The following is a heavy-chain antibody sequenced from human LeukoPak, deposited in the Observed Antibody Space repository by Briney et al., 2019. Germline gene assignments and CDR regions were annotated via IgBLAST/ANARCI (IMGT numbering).Heavy chain of an antibody. Sequence: GGSLRLSCAASGFTFSSFNMNWFRQTPGKGLEWVSSISSRQNDVQYADSLEGRFTISRDNAKNSLYLQMNTLRAEDTAIYFCAREVGSGWNYFDLWGQGTLVTVSS. V-gene: IGHV3-21*01. J-gene: IGHJ4*02. D-gene: IGHD6-19*01. CDR1: GFTFSSFN. CDR3: AREVGSGWNYFDL. CDR2: ISSRQNDV.